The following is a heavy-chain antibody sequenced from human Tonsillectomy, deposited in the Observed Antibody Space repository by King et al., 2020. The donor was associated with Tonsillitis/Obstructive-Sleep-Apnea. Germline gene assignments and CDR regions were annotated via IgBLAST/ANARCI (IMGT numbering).Heavy chain of an antibody. V-gene: IGHV4-39*01. D-gene: IGHD1/OR15-1a*01. Sequence: QLQESGPGLVKPSETLSLTCTVSGGSITSDLHYWGWVRQPPGKGLEWIGSIYYSGTTYYNASLKSRLTISVDTSKKQFSLNLSSVTAADTAVYFCARHSNTKGREHYFDFWGQGTLVTVSS. J-gene: IGHJ4*02. CDR2: IYYSGTT. CDR1: GGSITSDLHY. CDR3: ARHSNTKGREHYFDF.